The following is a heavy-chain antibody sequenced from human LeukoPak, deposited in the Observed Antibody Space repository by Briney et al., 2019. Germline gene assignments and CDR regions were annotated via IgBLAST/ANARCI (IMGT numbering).Heavy chain of an antibody. J-gene: IGHJ4*02. CDR1: SGSISRNN. D-gene: IGHD3-10*01. CDR2: IYYTGGT. CDR3: ARVPQTDGSLFGELFLGYFDS. Sequence: PSETLSLTCTVSSGSISRNNWSWIRQPPGKGLEWIGYIYYTGGTNYNPSLNSRVTISVDTSKKQVSLKLSSVTPADTAVYYCARVPQTDGSLFGELFLGYFDSWGQGTLVTASS. V-gene: IGHV4-59*01.